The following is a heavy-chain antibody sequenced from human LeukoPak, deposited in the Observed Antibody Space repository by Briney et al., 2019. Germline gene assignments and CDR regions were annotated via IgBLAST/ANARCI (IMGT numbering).Heavy chain of an antibody. Sequence: GGSLRLSCAASGFTFSSYAMNWVRQAPGKGLEWGSGISGSGGSTSYADSVKGRFTISRDNSKNTLYLQMNSLRAEDTAVYYCAKGRVSYYYGMDVWGQGTTVTVSS. CDR3: AKGRVSYYYGMDV. D-gene: IGHD3-10*01. CDR2: ISGSGGST. J-gene: IGHJ6*02. V-gene: IGHV3-23*01. CDR1: GFTFSSYA.